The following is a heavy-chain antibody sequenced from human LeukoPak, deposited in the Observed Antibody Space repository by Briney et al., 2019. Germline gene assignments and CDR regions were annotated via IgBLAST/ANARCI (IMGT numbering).Heavy chain of an antibody. D-gene: IGHD6-13*01. CDR3: AREGYSSSCDY. CDR2: ISSSGSTI. CDR1: GFTFSSYE. V-gene: IGHV3-48*03. Sequence: PGGSLRLSCAASGFTFSSYEMNWVRQAPGKGLEWVSYISSSGSTIYYADSVKGRFTISRDNAKNSLYLQMNSLRAEDTAVYYCAREGYSSSCDYWGQGTLVTASS. J-gene: IGHJ4*02.